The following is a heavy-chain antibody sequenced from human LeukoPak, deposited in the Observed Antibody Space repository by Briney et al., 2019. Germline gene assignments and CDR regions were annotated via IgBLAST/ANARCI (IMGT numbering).Heavy chain of an antibody. Sequence: GGSLRLSCAASGFTFSSYSMNWVRQAPGKGLEWVSSISSSSISIYYADSVKGRFTISRDNAKNSLYLQMNSLRAEDTAVYYCARSDYYDSIPALDYWGQGTLVTVSS. J-gene: IGHJ4*02. V-gene: IGHV3-21*01. CDR3: ARSDYYDSIPALDY. D-gene: IGHD3-22*01. CDR1: GFTFSSYS. CDR2: ISSSSISI.